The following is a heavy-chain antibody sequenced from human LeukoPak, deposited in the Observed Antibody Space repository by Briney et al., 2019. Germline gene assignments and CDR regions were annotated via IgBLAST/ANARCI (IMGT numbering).Heavy chain of an antibody. CDR1: GGSISSYY. CDR3: AGAGIAAAGDY. Sequence: PSETPSLTCTVSGGSISSYYWSWLRQPPGKGLEWIGYIYYSGSTNYNPSLKSRVTISVDTSKNQFSLKLSSVTAADTAVYYCAGAGIAAAGDYWGQGTLVTVSS. D-gene: IGHD6-13*01. V-gene: IGHV4-59*01. CDR2: IYYSGST. J-gene: IGHJ4*02.